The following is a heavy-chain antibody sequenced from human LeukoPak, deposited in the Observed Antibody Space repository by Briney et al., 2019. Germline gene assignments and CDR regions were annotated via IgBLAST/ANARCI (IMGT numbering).Heavy chain of an antibody. Sequence: GASVKVSCKASGGTFSSYAISWVRQAPGQGLEWMGGIIPIFGTANYAQKFRGRVTITADESTSTAYMELSSLRSEDTAVYYCARGCSSTSCQNWFDPWGQGTLVTVSS. V-gene: IGHV1-69*13. CDR1: GGTFSSYA. CDR3: ARGCSSTSCQNWFDP. D-gene: IGHD2-2*01. CDR2: IIPIFGTA. J-gene: IGHJ5*02.